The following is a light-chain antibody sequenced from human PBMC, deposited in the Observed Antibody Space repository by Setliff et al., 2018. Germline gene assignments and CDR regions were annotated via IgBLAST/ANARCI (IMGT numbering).Light chain of an antibody. CDR3: NAYSADTTYV. Sequence: QSALTQPAAVSGSPGQSIAISCAGSSSDVGGYNYVSWYQQHPGKAPKLMIYEVTKRPSGVSDRFSGSKSGNTASLTISGLQAEDEADYYCNAYSADTTYVFGSGTKVTVL. CDR2: EVT. V-gene: IGLV2-14*03. J-gene: IGLJ1*01. CDR1: SSDVGGYNY.